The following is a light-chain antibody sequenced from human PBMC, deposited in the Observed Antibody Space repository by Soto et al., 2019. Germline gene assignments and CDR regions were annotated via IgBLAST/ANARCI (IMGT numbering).Light chain of an antibody. V-gene: IGLV2-14*01. J-gene: IGLJ2*01. CDR1: SSDVGGYNY. CDR2: EVS. CDR3: SSYTSSSTQV. Sequence: QSVLTQPASVSGSPGQSITISCTGSSSDVGGYNYVSWYQQHPGKAPKLMIYEVSNRPSGISNRFSGSKSGNTASLTLSGLQAEDEADYYCSSYTSSSTQVFGGGTKLTVL.